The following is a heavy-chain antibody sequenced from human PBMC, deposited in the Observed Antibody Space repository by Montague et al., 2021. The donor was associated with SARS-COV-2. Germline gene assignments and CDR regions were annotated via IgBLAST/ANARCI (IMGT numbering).Heavy chain of an antibody. CDR3: ARHSGRDTIFGVVIIPDAFDI. V-gene: IGHV4-39*01. CDR1: GGSISRNSYY. J-gene: IGHJ3*02. CDR2: IYDSGGA. D-gene: IGHD3-3*01. Sequence: SETLSLTCTVSGGSISRNSYYWGWIRQPPGKGLEWIGSIYDSGGARYNPSLKSRVTISVDTSKNQFSLKLSSVTAADTAVYYCARHSGRDTIFGVVIIPDAFDIWGQGTMVTVSS.